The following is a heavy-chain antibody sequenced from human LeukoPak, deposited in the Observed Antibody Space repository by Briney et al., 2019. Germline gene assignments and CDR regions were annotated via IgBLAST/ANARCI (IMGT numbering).Heavy chain of an antibody. V-gene: IGHV5-51*01. D-gene: IGHD1-26*01. CDR2: IYPGDSDT. CDR3: ARPPSGSTTGNFDY. Sequence: GESLKISCKGSGYNFANYWIGWVRQMPGKGLEWMGIIYPGDSDTRYSPFFQGQVTISADKSISTAYLQWSSLKASDTAMYYCARPPSGSTTGNFDYWGQGTLVTVSS. CDR1: GYNFANYW. J-gene: IGHJ4*02.